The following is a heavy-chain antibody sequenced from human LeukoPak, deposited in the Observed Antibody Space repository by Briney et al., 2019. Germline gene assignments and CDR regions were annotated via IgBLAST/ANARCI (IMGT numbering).Heavy chain of an antibody. D-gene: IGHD4/OR15-4a*01. J-gene: IGHJ3*02. CDR3: AKVSLNMVNDAFDI. Sequence: PGGSLRLSCAASGFTFSSYWMHWVRQAPGKGLVWVSRINSAESSTNYADSVKGRFTISRDNSKNTLYLQMNSLRAEDTAMYYCAKVSLNMVNDAFDIWGQGTMVSVSS. CDR1: GFTFSSYW. CDR2: INSAESST. V-gene: IGHV3-74*01.